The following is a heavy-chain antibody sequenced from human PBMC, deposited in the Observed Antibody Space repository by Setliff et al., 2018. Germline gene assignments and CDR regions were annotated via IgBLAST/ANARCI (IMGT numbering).Heavy chain of an antibody. CDR1: GYSFTDYW. CDR2: IYPRNADT. D-gene: IGHD2-21*01. J-gene: IGHJ5*02. CDR3: ARRGERFFNWFDP. V-gene: IGHV5-51*01. Sequence: PGESLKISCKGSGYSFTDYWIAWVRQTPGKGLEWMGTIYPRNADTRYSPSFQGQVTISTDTSINTAFLQWNNLKASDTAVYYCARRGERFFNWFDPWGQGTLVTVSS.